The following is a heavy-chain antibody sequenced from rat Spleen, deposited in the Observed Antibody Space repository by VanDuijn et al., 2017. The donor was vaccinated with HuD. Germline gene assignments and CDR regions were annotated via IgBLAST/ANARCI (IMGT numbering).Heavy chain of an antibody. D-gene: IGHD1-9*01. V-gene: IGHV3-1*01. CDR3: ARWTYYGYNVLFDY. J-gene: IGHJ2*01. CDR2: ITYSGNT. CDR1: GYSITSGY. Sequence: EVQLQESGPGLVKPSQSLSLTCSVTGYSITSGYGWNWIRKFPGNKMEWMGYITYSGNTSHNPSLKSRISITRDTSKNQFFLQLNSVTTEDAATYYCARWTYYGYNVLFDYWGQGVMVTVSS.